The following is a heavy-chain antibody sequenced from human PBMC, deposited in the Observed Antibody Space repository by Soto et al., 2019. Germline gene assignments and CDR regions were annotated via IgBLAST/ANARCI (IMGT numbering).Heavy chain of an antibody. J-gene: IGHJ6*02. CDR2: INPSGGST. CDR1: GYTFTSYY. V-gene: IGHV1-46*01. CDR3: AREGGSGSYPSYYYYGMDV. D-gene: IGHD3-10*01. Sequence: GASVKVSCKASGYTFTSYYMHWVRQAPGQGLEWMGIINPSGGSTSYAQKFQGRVTMTRDTSTSTVYMELSSLRSEDTAVYYCAREGGSGSYPSYYYYGMDVWGQGTTVTVSS.